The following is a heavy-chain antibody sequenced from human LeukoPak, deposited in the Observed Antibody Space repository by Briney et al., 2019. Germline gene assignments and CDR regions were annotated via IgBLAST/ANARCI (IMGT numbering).Heavy chain of an antibody. D-gene: IGHD3-10*01. CDR1: GFTFANYA. J-gene: IGHJ3*02. CDR3: ARDPGDYYGSGSSDAFDI. V-gene: IGHV3-23*01. Sequence: GGSLRLSCAASGFTFANYAMSWVRQAPGKGLEWVSSVSGSGGETHSTDSVKGRFTISRDNSKGTLYLQMSSLRAEDTAVYYCARDPGDYYGSGSSDAFDIWGQGTMVTVSS. CDR2: VSGSGGET.